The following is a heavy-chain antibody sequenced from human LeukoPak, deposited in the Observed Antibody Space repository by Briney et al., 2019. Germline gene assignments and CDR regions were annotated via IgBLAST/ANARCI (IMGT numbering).Heavy chain of an antibody. CDR3: ARGSDHCSGGSCYLRFAFDI. J-gene: IGHJ3*02. V-gene: IGHV1-18*01. Sequence: ASVKVSCKASGYTFTSYGISWVRQAPGQGLEWMGWISAYNGNTNYAQKLQGRVTMTTDTSTSTAYMELRSLRSDDTAVYYCARGSDHCSGGSCYLRFAFDIWGQGTMVTVSS. CDR1: GYTFTSYG. CDR2: ISAYNGNT. D-gene: IGHD2-15*01.